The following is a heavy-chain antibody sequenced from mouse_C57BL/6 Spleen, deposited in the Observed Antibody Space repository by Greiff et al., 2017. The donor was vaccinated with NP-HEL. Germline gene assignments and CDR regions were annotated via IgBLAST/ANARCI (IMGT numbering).Heavy chain of an antibody. D-gene: IGHD1-1*01. CDR1: GFTFSSYG. CDR3: ERHERGFTTVVASPFDY. CDR2: ISSGGSYT. J-gene: IGHJ2*01. V-gene: IGHV5-6*01. Sequence: EVKLVESGGDLVKPGGSLKLSCAASGFTFSSYGMSWVRQTPDKRLEWVATISSGGSYTYYPDSVKGRFTISRDNAKNTLYLQMSSLKSEDTAMYYCERHERGFTTVVASPFDYWGQGTTLTFSS.